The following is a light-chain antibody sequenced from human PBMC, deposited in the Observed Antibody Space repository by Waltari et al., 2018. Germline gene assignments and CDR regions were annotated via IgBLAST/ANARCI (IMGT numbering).Light chain of an antibody. CDR1: NSNLGSNT. CDR3: AAWDDNLNARV. Sequence: QSVLTQPPSSSGTPGQRVTISCSGSNSNLGSNTVNWYQQFPGTAPKLLSYTNDQRPPGVPDRFSGSKSVTSASLAISGLQADDEAHYYCAAWDDNLNARVFGGGTMLTVL. CDR2: TND. J-gene: IGLJ3*02. V-gene: IGLV1-44*01.